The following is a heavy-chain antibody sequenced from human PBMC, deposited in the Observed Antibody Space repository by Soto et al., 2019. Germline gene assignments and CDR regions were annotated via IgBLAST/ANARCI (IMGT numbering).Heavy chain of an antibody. Sequence: QVQLQESGPGLVKPSETLSLTCTVSGGSISSDYWSWIRQPPGKGLEWIGFIYYSGSINYNPSFASRVAISVDTSKNQFSLNLTSVTAADTAVYSCTRHWDWGSLGYWGQGTLVTVSS. CDR2: IYYSGSI. CDR1: GGSISSDY. CDR3: TRHWDWGSLGY. D-gene: IGHD3-16*01. V-gene: IGHV4-59*08. J-gene: IGHJ4*02.